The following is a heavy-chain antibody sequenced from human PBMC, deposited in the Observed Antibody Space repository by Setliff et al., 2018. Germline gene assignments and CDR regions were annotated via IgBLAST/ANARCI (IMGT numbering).Heavy chain of an antibody. V-gene: IGHV4-4*02. CDR1: GDSISNDYW. Sequence: SETLSLTCAVSGDSISNDYWWSWVRQPPERELEWIGEINQSGTTNYNPPLKGRATISVDNSKNQFSLNLNSVTVADTAVYFCARASVVHAIAVGYWGQGTLVTVSS. CDR3: ARASVVHAIAVGY. CDR2: INQSGTT. J-gene: IGHJ4*02. D-gene: IGHD2-15*01.